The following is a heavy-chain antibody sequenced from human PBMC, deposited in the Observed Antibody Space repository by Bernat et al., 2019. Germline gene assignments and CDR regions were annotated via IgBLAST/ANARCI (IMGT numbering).Heavy chain of an antibody. D-gene: IGHD1-26*01. CDR1: GFTVSSNY. V-gene: IGHV3-53*01. CDR3: ARWHSQRIYYDYYYYYMDV. J-gene: IGHJ6*03. CDR2: IYSGGST. Sequence: EVQLVESGGGLIQPGGSLRLSCAASGFTVSSNYMSWVRQAPGKGLEWVSVIYSGGSTYYADSVKGRFTISRDNSKNTLYLQMNSLRAEDTAVYYCARWHSQRIYYDYYYYYMDVWGKGTTVTVSS.